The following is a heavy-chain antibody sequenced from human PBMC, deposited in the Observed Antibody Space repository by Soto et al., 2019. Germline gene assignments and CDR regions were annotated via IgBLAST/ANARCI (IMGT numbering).Heavy chain of an antibody. CDR1: GFTFTNYG. D-gene: IGHD6-13*01. CDR2: IWYDGSNK. Sequence: QVQLVESGGGVVQPRRSLRLSCAASGFTFTNYGMHWVRQAPGKGLEWVAVIWYDGSNKYYADSVKGRFTISRDNSKNTLYRQMNSLRAEDTAGYYCAREQQQLFDYLGQGTLVTVSS. V-gene: IGHV3-33*01. CDR3: AREQQQLFDY. J-gene: IGHJ4*02.